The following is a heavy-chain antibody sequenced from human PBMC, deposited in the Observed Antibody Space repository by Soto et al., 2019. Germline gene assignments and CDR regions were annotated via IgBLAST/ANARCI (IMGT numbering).Heavy chain of an antibody. CDR1: GHSFTDYW. CDR2: IYPGDSDT. J-gene: IGHJ6*02. D-gene: IGHD6-6*01. CDR3: ASSSHSSSSGFYYYFYYGMDA. Sequence: GESLKISCKGSGHSFTDYWIGWVRQMPGKGLEWMGIIYPGDSDTRYSPSFQGQVTISADKSISTAYLQWSSLKASDTAMYYCASSSHSSSSGFYYYFYYGMDAWGQGTTVTVSS. V-gene: IGHV5-51*01.